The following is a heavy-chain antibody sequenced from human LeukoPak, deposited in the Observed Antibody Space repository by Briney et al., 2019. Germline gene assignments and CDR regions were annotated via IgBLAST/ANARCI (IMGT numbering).Heavy chain of an antibody. CDR2: FDPEDGET. CDR3: ATTTAPGGSYRYYFDY. J-gene: IGHJ4*02. Sequence: GASVKVSCKVSGYTLTELSMHWVRQAPGKGLEWMGGFDPEDGETIYAQKFQGRVTMTEDTSTDTAYMELSSLRSEDTAVYDCATTTAPGGSYRYYFDYWGQGTLVTVSS. D-gene: IGHD1-26*01. V-gene: IGHV1-24*01. CDR1: GYTLTELS.